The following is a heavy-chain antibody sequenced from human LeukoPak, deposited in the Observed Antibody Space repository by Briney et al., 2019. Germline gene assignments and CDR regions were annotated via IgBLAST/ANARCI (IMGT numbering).Heavy chain of an antibody. CDR3: ARDTLMDYSNYNWFDP. J-gene: IGHJ5*02. Sequence: TGGSLRLSCAASGFTFSSYSMNWIRQAPGKGLEWVSHITSSSTSIYYADSVKGRFTISRDNSKNTLYLQMNSLRAEDTAVYYCARDTLMDYSNYNWFDPWGQGTLVTVSS. CDR1: GFTFSSYS. V-gene: IGHV3-48*01. D-gene: IGHD4-11*01. CDR2: ITSSSTSI.